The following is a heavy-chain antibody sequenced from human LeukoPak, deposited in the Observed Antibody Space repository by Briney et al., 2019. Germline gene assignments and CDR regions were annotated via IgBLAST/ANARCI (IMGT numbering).Heavy chain of an antibody. CDR3: ATRGGLTPNTLAM. CDR2: MDPNSGDT. CDR1: GYNFSVYY. J-gene: IGHJ3*01. D-gene: IGHD2-15*01. V-gene: IGHV1-2*02. Sequence: GASVNVSCTGSGYNFSVYYMHWVRQAPGQGLEWMGWMDPNSGDTIYAPKFQGRVSMTRDTSITTAYMELSSLTFDDSAMYYCATRGGLTPNTLAMWGHGTMVTVSS.